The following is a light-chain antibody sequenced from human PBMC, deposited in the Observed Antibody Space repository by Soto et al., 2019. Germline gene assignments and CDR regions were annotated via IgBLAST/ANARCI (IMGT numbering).Light chain of an antibody. J-gene: IGKJ5*01. CDR1: QSVSSY. Sequence: EIVLTQSPATLSLSPGERATLSCRASQSVSSYLAWYQQKPGQDPRLHIYDSSNWATGIPARFSGSGSGTDFTLTISSLEPEDFAVYYCQQRSNWPPSITFGQGTRLEIK. V-gene: IGKV3-11*01. CDR2: DSS. CDR3: QQRSNWPPSIT.